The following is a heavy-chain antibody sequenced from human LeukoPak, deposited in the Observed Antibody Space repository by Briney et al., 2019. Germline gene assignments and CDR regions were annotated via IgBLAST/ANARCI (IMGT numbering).Heavy chain of an antibody. CDR2: IRYDGSNK. Sequence: GGSLRLSCAASGFTFSSYGMHWVRQAPGKGLEWVAFIRYDGSNKYYVDSVKGRFTISRDNAKNSLYLQMNSLRAEDTAVYYCARQVDYSNYGFDYWGQGTLVTVSS. CDR1: GFTFSSYG. CDR3: ARQVDYSNYGFDY. J-gene: IGHJ4*02. V-gene: IGHV3-30*02. D-gene: IGHD4-11*01.